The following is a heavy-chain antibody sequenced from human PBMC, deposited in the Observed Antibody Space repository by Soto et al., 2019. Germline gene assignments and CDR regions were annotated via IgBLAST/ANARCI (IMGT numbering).Heavy chain of an antibody. V-gene: IGHV1-2*04. D-gene: IGHD3-22*01. Sequence: ASVKVSCKASGYTFTGYYMHWVRQAPGQGLEWMGWINPNSGGTNYAQKFQGWVTMTRDTSISTAYMELSRLRSDDTAVYYCARELSYYYDSSGLRFDPWGQGTLVTVSS. CDR1: GYTFTGYY. CDR3: ARELSYYYDSSGLRFDP. CDR2: INPNSGGT. J-gene: IGHJ5*02.